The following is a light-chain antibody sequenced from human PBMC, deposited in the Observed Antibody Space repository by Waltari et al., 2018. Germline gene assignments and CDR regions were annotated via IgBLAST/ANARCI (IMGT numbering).Light chain of an antibody. CDR1: SSNIGNNY. Sequence: QSVLTQPPSVSAAPGPRVTISCSGGSSNIGNNYGPRYRQFPGTAPKLPIYENTERPSGIPGRFSGSKSGTSATLDITGLQAGDEADYYCGTWDSSLSGAVFGGGTHLTVL. CDR3: GTWDSSLSGAV. J-gene: IGLJ7*01. CDR2: ENT. V-gene: IGLV1-51*02.